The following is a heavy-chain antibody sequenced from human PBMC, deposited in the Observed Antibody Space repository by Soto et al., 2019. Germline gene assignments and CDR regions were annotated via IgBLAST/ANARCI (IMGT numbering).Heavy chain of an antibody. J-gene: IGHJ6*02. V-gene: IGHV1-69*01. D-gene: IGHD4-17*01. CDR2: IIPIFGTA. CDR1: GGTCSSYA. CDR3: ARAAKGDYGVYDSNNYYYYGMDV. Sequence: QVQLVQSGAEVKKPGSSVKVSCKASGGTCSSYAISWVRQAPGQGREWMGGIIPIFGTANYAQKFQGRVTITADESTSTAYMELSSLRSEDTAVYYCARAAKGDYGVYDSNNYYYYGMDVWGQGITVTVSS.